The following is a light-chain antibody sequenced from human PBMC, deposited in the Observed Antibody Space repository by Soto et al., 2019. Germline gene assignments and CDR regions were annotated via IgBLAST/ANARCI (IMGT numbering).Light chain of an antibody. V-gene: IGKV4-1*01. CDR1: QSVLFTSSNKNF. J-gene: IGKJ1*01. CDR3: QQYYTTPWT. CDR2: WAS. Sequence: DTVMTQSPDSLAVSLGERATINCKSSQSVLFTSSNKNFLTWYQQKPGQPPKLLIYWASTRESGVPDRFSGSGSGTNFTLTISSLHAEDVAVYYCQQYYTTPWTFGQGTKVEIK.